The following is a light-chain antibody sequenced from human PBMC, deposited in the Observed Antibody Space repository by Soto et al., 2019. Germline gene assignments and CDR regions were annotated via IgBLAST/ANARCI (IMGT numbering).Light chain of an antibody. Sequence: EIVLTQARGTLSLSPGERATLSCRASQSLNSFYLAWYQQKPGQAPRLLIYGSSNRATGIPDRFSGSGSGTDFTLTISRLDPEDFAVYYCQQYDISPRTFGQGTKVDIK. CDR2: GSS. CDR3: QQYDISPRT. CDR1: QSLNSFY. J-gene: IGKJ1*01. V-gene: IGKV3-20*01.